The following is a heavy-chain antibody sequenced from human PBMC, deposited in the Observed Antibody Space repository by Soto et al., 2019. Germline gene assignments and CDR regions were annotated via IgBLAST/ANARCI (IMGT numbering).Heavy chain of an antibody. CDR1: GGTFSSYA. D-gene: IGHD6-19*01. J-gene: IGHJ6*02. CDR3: ARGSGLVHYYYYYGMDV. V-gene: IGHV1-69*13. Sequence: SVKVSCKASGGTFSSYAISWVRQAPGQGLEWMGGIIPIFGTANYAQKFQGRVTITADESTSTAYMELSSLRSEDTAVYYCARGSGLVHYYYYYGMDVWGQGTTVTVS. CDR2: IIPIFGTA.